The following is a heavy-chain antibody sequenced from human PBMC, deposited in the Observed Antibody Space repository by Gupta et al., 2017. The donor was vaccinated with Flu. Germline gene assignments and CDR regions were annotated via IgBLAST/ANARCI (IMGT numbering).Heavy chain of an antibody. CDR1: GFTFSNAW. CDR2: IKSKTDGGTT. J-gene: IGHJ6*02. Sequence: EVQLVESGGGLVKPGGSLRLSCAASGFTFSNAWMSWVRQAPGKGLEWVGRIKSKTDGGTTDYAAPVKGRFTISRDDSKNTLYLQMNSLKTEDTAVYYCTTDNREYDYGDYPDYYYYYGMDVWGQGTTVTVSS. V-gene: IGHV3-15*01. CDR3: TTDNREYDYGDYPDYYYYYGMDV. D-gene: IGHD4-17*01.